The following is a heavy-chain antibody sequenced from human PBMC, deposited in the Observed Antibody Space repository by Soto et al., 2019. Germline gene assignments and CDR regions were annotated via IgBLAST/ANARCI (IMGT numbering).Heavy chain of an antibody. J-gene: IGHJ5*02. CDR1: GGTFSSYA. Sequence: ASVKVSCKASGGTFSSYAISWVRQAPGQGLEWMGGIIPIFGTANYAQKFQGRVTITADKSTSTAYMELSSLRSEDTAVYYCARYSDSSYNWFDPWGQGTLVTVSS. CDR2: IIPIFGTA. CDR3: ARYSDSSYNWFDP. V-gene: IGHV1-69*06. D-gene: IGHD6-6*01.